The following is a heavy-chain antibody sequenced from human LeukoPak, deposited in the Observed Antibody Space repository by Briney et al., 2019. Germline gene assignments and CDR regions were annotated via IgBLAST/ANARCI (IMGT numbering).Heavy chain of an antibody. V-gene: IGHV4-61*02. Sequence: PSETLSLTCTVPGGSISSGSYYWSWIRQPAGRGLEWIGRIYTSGSTNYNPSLKSRVTISVDTSKNQFSLKLSSVTAADTAVYYCARDGDSSPDYGMDVWGQGTTVTVSS. CDR3: ARDGDSSPDYGMDV. CDR2: IYTSGST. D-gene: IGHD3-22*01. J-gene: IGHJ6*02. CDR1: GGSISSGSYY.